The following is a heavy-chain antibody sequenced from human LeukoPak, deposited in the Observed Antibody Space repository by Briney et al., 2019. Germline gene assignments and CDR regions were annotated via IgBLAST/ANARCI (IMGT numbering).Heavy chain of an antibody. D-gene: IGHD3-16*01. CDR2: IYYSGYT. J-gene: IGHJ6*03. CDR1: GHSISSYY. CDR3: ARETSQKGAHYMDV. Sequence: SETLSLTCSVSGHSISSYYWSWIRQPPGKGLKWIGNIYYSGYTTYSPSLRSRVTISVDTSKNQFSLKLSSVTAADTAVYYCARETSQKGAHYMDVWGKGTTITISS. V-gene: IGHV4-59*01.